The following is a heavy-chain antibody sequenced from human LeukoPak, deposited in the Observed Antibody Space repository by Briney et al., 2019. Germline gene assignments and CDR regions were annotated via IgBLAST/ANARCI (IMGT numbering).Heavy chain of an antibody. J-gene: IGHJ4*02. CDR2: IGGHVHST. D-gene: IGHD6-6*01. CDR1: GFTFSNSA. CDR3: AGDLEYSSSARLDY. Sequence: GGSLRLSCTVSGFTFSNSAMSWVRQAPGKGLEWVSSIGGHVHSTYYADSVQGRFTISRDDSKNTLYLQMNNLRAEDTAVYYCAGDLEYSSSARLDYWGQGTLVTVSS. V-gene: IGHV3-23*01.